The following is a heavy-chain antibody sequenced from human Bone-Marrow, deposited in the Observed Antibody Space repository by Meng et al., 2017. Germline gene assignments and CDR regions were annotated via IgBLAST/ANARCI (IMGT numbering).Heavy chain of an antibody. CDR3: ARDADWVIFDH. D-gene: IGHD3-9*01. CDR1: GFTFSSYN. Sequence: EVQVVASGVGLVQSGGSLGLSCAASGFTFSSYNMHWVRQTPGEGLVWVSRINTDASITTYADSVKGRFTISRDDAKNTVYLQMNSLRAEDTAVYYCARDADWVIFDHWGQGALVTVSS. J-gene: IGHJ4*02. CDR2: INTDASIT. V-gene: IGHV3-74*03.